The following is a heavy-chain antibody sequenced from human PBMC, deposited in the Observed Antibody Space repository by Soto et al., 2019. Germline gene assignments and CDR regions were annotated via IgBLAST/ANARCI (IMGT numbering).Heavy chain of an antibody. D-gene: IGHD2-21*02. Sequence: QMQLVQSGPEVKKPGTSVKVSCKASGFTFTSSAMQWVRQARGQRLEWIGWIVVGSGNTNYAQKFQERVTITRDMSTSTAYMELSSLRSEDTAVYYCAADISIVVVPATRPGGMDVWGQGTTVTVSS. CDR1: GFTFTSSA. CDR3: AADISIVVVPATRPGGMDV. CDR2: IVVGSGNT. V-gene: IGHV1-58*02. J-gene: IGHJ6*02.